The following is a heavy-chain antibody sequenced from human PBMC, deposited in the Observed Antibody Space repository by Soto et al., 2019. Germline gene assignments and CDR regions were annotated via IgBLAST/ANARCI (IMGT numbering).Heavy chain of an antibody. V-gene: IGHV1-69*13. D-gene: IGHD2-2*01. J-gene: IGHJ6*02. Sequence: ASVKVSCKASGGTFSSYAISWVRQAPGQGLEWMGGIIPIFGTANYAQKFQGRVTITADESTSTAYMELSSLRSEDTAVYYCARGVLDSYLMDVWGQGTTVTVSS. CDR2: IIPIFGTA. CDR1: GGTFSSYA. CDR3: ARGVLDSYLMDV.